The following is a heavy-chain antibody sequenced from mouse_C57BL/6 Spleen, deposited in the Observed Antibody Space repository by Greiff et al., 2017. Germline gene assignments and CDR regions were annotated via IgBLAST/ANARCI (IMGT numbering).Heavy chain of an antibody. Sequence: QVQLQQSGAELARPGASVKLSCKASGYTFTSYGISWVKQRTGQGLEWIGEIYPRSGNTYYNETFKGKATLTADKSSSTAYMELRSLTSEDSAVYFCARKLTGTGAMDDWGQGTSVTVSS. CDR3: ARKLTGTGAMDD. CDR1: GYTFTSYG. V-gene: IGHV1-81*01. D-gene: IGHD4-1*01. J-gene: IGHJ4*01. CDR2: IYPRSGNT.